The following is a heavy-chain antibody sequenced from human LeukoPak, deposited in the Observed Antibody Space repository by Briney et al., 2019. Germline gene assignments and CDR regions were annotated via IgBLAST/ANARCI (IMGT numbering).Heavy chain of an antibody. V-gene: IGHV3-30-3*01. D-gene: IGHD5-12*01. J-gene: IGHJ4*02. CDR3: ARPYGGYVDYYFDY. CDR2: ISYDGSNK. Sequence: HSGGSLRLSCAASGFTFSSYAMHWVRQAPGKGLEWVAVISYDGSNKYYADSVKGRFTISRDNSKNTLYLQMNSLRTEDTAVYYCARPYGGYVDYYFDYWGQGTLVTVSS. CDR1: GFTFSSYA.